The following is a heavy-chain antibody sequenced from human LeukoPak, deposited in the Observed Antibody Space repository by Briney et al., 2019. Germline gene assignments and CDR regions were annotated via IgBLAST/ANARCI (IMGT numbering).Heavy chain of an antibody. CDR3: ARDLLDDYVWGSYPLD. D-gene: IGHD3-16*02. V-gene: IGHV4-34*01. J-gene: IGHJ4*02. Sequence: SETLSLTCAVYGGSFSGYYWSWIRQPPGKGLEWIGETNHSGSTNYNPSLKSRVTISVDTSKNQFSLKLSSVTAADTAVYYCARDLLDDYVWGSYPLDWGQGTLVTVSS. CDR1: GGSFSGYY. CDR2: TNHSGST.